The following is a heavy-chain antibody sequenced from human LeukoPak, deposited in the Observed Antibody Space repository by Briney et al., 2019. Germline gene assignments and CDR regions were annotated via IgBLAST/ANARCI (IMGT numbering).Heavy chain of an antibody. Sequence: GGSLRLSCAASVFTFSAYAMSWVRQAPGKGLEWVSAIGGSGGGTYYADSVKGRFTISRDNSKNTLYLQMNNLRAEDTALYYCAKGSLPLAGRGCFDPWGQGTLVTVSS. D-gene: IGHD6-19*01. J-gene: IGHJ5*02. CDR2: IGGSGGGT. CDR1: VFTFSAYA. CDR3: AKGSLPLAGRGCFDP. V-gene: IGHV3-23*01.